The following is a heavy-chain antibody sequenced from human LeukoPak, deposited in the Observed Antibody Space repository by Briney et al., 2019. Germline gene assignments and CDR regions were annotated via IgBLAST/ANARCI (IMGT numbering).Heavy chain of an antibody. CDR3: ARVSGYSYGTTV. CDR1: GFTFRSYA. D-gene: IGHD5-18*01. J-gene: IGHJ4*02. Sequence: GGSLRLSCAASGFTFRSYAMSWVRQAPGKGLEWVSSISSSSSYIYYADSVKGRFTISRDNAKNSLYLQMNSLRAEDTAVYYCARVSGYSYGTTVWGQGTLVTVSS. CDR2: ISSSSSYI. V-gene: IGHV3-21*01.